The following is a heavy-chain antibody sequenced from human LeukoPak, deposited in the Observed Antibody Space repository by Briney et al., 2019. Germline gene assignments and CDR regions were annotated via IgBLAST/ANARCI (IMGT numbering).Heavy chain of an antibody. D-gene: IGHD3-22*01. CDR3: ARDVLDYYDRSDYVT. CDR1: GGTFSNYA. J-gene: IGHJ4*02. Sequence: GASVKVSCKDSGGTFSNYAISWVRQAPGQGREWMGGIIPMFGASNYAQKFQGRVTIIADKSTSTAYMELSSLKSEDTAVYYCARDVLDYYDRSDYVTWGQGTLVTVSS. V-gene: IGHV1-69*06. CDR2: IIPMFGAS.